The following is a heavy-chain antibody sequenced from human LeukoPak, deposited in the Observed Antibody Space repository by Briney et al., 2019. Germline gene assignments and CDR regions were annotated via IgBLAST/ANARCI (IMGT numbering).Heavy chain of an antibody. CDR1: GFTFSSYA. V-gene: IGHV3-30-3*01. CDR2: ISYDGSNK. D-gene: IGHD2-21*02. Sequence: GRSLRLSCAASGFTFSSYAMHWVRQAPGKGLEWVAVISYDGSNKYYADSVKGRFTISRGNSKNTLYLQMNSLRAEDTAVYYCARDWARYCGGDCYSSSDYWGQGTLVTVSS. J-gene: IGHJ4*02. CDR3: ARDWARYCGGDCYSSSDY.